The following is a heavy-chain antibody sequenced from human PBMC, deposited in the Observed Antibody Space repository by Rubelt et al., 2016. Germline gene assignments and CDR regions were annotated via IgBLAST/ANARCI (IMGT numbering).Heavy chain of an antibody. CDR2: INHSGST. D-gene: IGHD4-17*01. Sequence: QVQLQQWGAGLLKPSETLSLTCAVYGGSFSGYYWSWIRQPPGKGLEWIGEINHSGSTNYNPSLKSRVTISVDTSKNQVSLRLGSVTAADTAVYYWARGGGYGPFLWGQGTLVTVSS. J-gene: IGHJ4*02. CDR1: GGSFSGYY. CDR3: ARGGGYGPFL. V-gene: IGHV4-34*01.